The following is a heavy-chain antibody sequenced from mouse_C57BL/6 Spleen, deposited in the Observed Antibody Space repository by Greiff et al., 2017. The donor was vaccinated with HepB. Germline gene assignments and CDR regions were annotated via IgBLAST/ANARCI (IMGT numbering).Heavy chain of an antibody. CDR3: ARRRRQYDYDSGYYAMDY. CDR1: GYTFTDYN. CDR2: INPNNGGT. Sequence: EVQLQQSGPELVKPGASVKMSCKASGYTFTDYNMHWVKQSHGKSLEWIGYINPNNGGTSYNQKFKGKATLTVNKSSSTAYMELRSLTSEDSAVYYCARRRRQYDYDSGYYAMDYWGQGTSVTVSS. V-gene: IGHV1-22*01. D-gene: IGHD2-4*01. J-gene: IGHJ4*01.